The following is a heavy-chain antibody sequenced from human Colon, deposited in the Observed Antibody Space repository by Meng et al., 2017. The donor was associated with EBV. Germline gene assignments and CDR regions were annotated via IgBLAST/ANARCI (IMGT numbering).Heavy chain of an antibody. J-gene: IGHJ4*02. CDR2: MNPNRGTT. V-gene: IGHV1-8*01. CDR1: GYTFTSYD. D-gene: IGHD6-19*01. CDR3: ATGVADFEY. Sequence: QVQLGQFGAGVKKTGASVKVSCKASGYTFTSYDINWVRQGTGQGLEWMGWMNPNRGTTGYAQKFQGRVTMTRNISKSTAYMDLSSLRSEDTAVYYCATGVADFEYWGQGTLVTVSS.